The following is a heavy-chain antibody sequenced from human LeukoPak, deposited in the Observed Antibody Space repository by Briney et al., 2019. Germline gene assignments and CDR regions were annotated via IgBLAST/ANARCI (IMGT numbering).Heavy chain of an antibody. J-gene: IGHJ4*02. CDR1: GFPFSSYW. Sequence: GGSLRPSCAASGFPFSSYWMTWVRQAPGKGLEWVANIKQDGSEKHYVDSVKGRFTISRDNAKNSLYLQMNSLRAEDTAVYYCAREEDNADEYLREDFWGQGILVTVSS. V-gene: IGHV3-7*01. D-gene: IGHD2/OR15-2a*01. CDR2: IKQDGSEK. CDR3: AREEDNADEYLREDF.